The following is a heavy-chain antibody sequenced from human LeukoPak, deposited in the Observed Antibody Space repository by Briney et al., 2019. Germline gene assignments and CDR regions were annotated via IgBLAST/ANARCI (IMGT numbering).Heavy chain of an antibody. Sequence: GESLKISCKGSGYSFTSYWIGWVRQMPGKGLEWMGIIYPGDSDTRYSPSFQGQVTISADKSISTAYLQWSSLKASDTAMYYCAKHVRVVVTLDAFDIWGQGTMGTVSS. CDR2: IYPGDSDT. CDR1: GYSFTSYW. D-gene: IGHD3-22*01. V-gene: IGHV5-51*01. J-gene: IGHJ3*02. CDR3: AKHVRVVVTLDAFDI.